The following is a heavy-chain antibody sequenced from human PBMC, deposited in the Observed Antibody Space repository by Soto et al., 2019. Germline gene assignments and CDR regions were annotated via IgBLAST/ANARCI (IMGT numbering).Heavy chain of an antibody. J-gene: IGHJ4*02. CDR2: IWYDASHK. Sequence: QVQVVESGGGVVQPGTSLRLSCAASGFTFNNYGMHWVRQVPGKGLEWVAVIWYDASHKYYADSVKGRFTISRDNSKNTLYLQMSSLRGEDTAVYYCARDKTFGGTIGSAFDSWGQGTLVTVSS. V-gene: IGHV3-33*01. CDR1: GFTFNNYG. CDR3: ARDKTFGGTIGSAFDS. D-gene: IGHD3-16*01.